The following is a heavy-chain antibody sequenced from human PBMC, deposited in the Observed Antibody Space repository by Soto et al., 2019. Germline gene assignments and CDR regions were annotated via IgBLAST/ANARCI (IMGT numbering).Heavy chain of an antibody. CDR1: GGSISSYY. D-gene: IGHD6-13*01. Sequence: PSETLSLTCTVSGGSISSYYWSWIRQPAGKGLEWIGRIYTSGSTNYNPSLKSRVTMSVDTSKNQFSLKLSSVTAADTAVYYCARGPAAGFTYYYYGMDVWGQGTTVTVS. J-gene: IGHJ6*02. CDR3: ARGPAAGFTYYYYGMDV. CDR2: IYTSGST. V-gene: IGHV4-4*07.